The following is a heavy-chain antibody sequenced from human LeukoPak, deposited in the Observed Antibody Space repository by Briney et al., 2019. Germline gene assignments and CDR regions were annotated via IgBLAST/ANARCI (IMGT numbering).Heavy chain of an antibody. Sequence: GGSLRLSCAASGFTFSTHWMSWVRQIPGKGREWGANIKQDGSEKHYVDSVRGRFTISRDNAESSLYLQMNSLRAEDTAVYYCASDFGSGSFFAYWGQGTLVTVSS. CDR2: IKQDGSEK. J-gene: IGHJ4*02. V-gene: IGHV3-7*03. CDR1: GFTFSTHW. D-gene: IGHD3-10*01. CDR3: ASDFGSGSFFAY.